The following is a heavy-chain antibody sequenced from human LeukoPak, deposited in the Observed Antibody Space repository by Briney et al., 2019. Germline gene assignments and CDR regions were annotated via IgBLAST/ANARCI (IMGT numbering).Heavy chain of an antibody. CDR2: TYYRSKWYN. CDR3: ARADSVYDFWSGYYRWDYYYYYMDV. J-gene: IGHJ6*03. Sequence: SQTLSLTCAISGDSVSSNSAAWNWIRQSRSRGLEWLGRTYYRSKWYNDYAVSVKSRITINPDTSKNQFSLQLNSVTPEDTAVYYCARADSVYDFWSGYYRWDYYYYYMDVWGKGTTVTVSS. V-gene: IGHV6-1*01. D-gene: IGHD3-3*01. CDR1: GDSVSSNSAA.